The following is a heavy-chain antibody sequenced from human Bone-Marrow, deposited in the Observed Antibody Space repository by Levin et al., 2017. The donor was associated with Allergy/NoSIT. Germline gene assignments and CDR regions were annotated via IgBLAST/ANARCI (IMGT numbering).Heavy chain of an antibody. CDR2: IYSGGGT. D-gene: IGHD2-8*01. V-gene: IGHV3-66*02. CDR3: TRAPGANGDY. CDR1: GFTFNDFS. Sequence: GESLKISCTVSGFTFNDFSMHWVRQFPGKGLEWVSVIYSGGGTHYADSVKGRFTISRDSSKNTLNLQMNSLRADDTAVYYCTRAPGANGDYWGQGTLVTVSS. J-gene: IGHJ4*02.